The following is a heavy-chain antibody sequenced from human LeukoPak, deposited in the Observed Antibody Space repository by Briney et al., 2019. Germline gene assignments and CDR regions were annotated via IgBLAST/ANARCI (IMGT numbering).Heavy chain of an antibody. CDR2: MNPNSGNT. Sequence: ASVKVSCKASGYTFTSYDINWVRQATGQGLERMGWMNPNSGNTGYAQKFQGRVTMTRNTSISTAYMELSSLRSEDTAVYYCARGRGARGWFDPWGQGTLVTVSS. CDR1: GYTFTSYD. CDR3: ARGRGARGWFDP. V-gene: IGHV1-8*01. J-gene: IGHJ5*02.